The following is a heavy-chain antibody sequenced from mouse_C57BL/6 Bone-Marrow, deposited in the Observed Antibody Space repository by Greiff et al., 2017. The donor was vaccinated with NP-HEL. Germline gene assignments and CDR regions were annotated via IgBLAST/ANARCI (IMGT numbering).Heavy chain of an antibody. CDR2: INPNNGGT. CDR1: GYTFTDYN. V-gene: IGHV1-22*01. J-gene: IGHJ3*01. D-gene: IGHD1-1*01. Sequence: VQLQQSGPELVKPGASVKMSCKASGYTFTDYNMHWVKQSHGKSLEWIGYINPNNGGTSYNQKFKGKATLTVNKSSSTAYMELRSLTSEDSAVYYCASNPPDHYGSSSFAYWGQGTLVTVSA. CDR3: ASNPPDHYGSSSFAY.